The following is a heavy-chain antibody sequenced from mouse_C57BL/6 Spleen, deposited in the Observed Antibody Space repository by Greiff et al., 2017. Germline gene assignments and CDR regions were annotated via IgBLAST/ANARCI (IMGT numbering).Heavy chain of an antibody. CDR3: ARGIYYGNYVDY. V-gene: IGHV1-50*01. D-gene: IGHD2-1*01. Sequence: QVQLQQSGAELVKPGASVKLSCKASGYTFTSYWMQWVKQRPGQGLEWIGEIDPSDSYTNYNQKFKGKATLTVDTSSSTAYMQLSSLTSEDSAVYYCARGIYYGNYVDYWGQGTTLTVSS. CDR1: GYTFTSYW. J-gene: IGHJ2*01. CDR2: IDPSDSYT.